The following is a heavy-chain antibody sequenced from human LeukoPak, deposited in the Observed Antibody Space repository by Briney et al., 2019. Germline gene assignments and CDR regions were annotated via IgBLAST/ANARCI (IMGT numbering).Heavy chain of an antibody. CDR2: IYYSGST. CDR1: GGSISSSSYY. D-gene: IGHD3-22*01. J-gene: IGHJ4*02. CDR3: ARHGFRGYYDSSGSDY. V-gene: IGHV4-39*01. Sequence: PSETLSLTCTVSGGSISSSSYYWGWIRQPPGKGLEWIGSIYYSGSTYYNPSLKSRVTISVDTSKNQFSLKLSSVTAADTAVYYCARHGFRGYYDSSGSDYWGQGTLVTVSS.